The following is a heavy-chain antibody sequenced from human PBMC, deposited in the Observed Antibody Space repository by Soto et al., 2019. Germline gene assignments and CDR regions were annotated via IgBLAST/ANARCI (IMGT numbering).Heavy chain of an antibody. V-gene: IGHV3-7*03. CDR3: ARHWAQQTSTWSRRPHYHFYGMDV. CDR2: IKQDGSEK. J-gene: IGHJ6*02. D-gene: IGHD2-2*01. CDR1: GFTFSSYW. Sequence: GGSLRLSCAASGFTFSSYWMSWVRQAPGKGLEWVANIKQDGSEKYHVDSVRGRFTISRDNAQNSLSLQMNSLRAEDMAVYYCARHWAQQTSTWSRRPHYHFYGMDVWGQGTTVTVSS.